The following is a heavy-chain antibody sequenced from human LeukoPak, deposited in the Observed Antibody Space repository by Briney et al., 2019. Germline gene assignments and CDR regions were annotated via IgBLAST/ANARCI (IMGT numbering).Heavy chain of an antibody. D-gene: IGHD3-10*01. V-gene: IGHV1-2*02. CDR3: AREEVSVISDTCCSGLGY. J-gene: IGHJ4*02. Sequence: ASVKVSCKASGYTFTGFYMHWVRQAPGQGLEWMGWINPNSGGTNYAQKFQGRVTMIRDRSINTAYMELSSLRSDDTAVYYCAREEVSVISDTCCSGLGYWGQGTLVTVSS. CDR2: INPNSGGT. CDR1: GYTFTGFY.